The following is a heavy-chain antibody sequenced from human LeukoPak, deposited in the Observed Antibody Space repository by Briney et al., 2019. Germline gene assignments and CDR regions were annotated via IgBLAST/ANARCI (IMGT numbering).Heavy chain of an antibody. J-gene: IGHJ6*03. D-gene: IGHD2-15*01. CDR1: GGSFSGYY. V-gene: IGHV4-34*01. Sequence: SETLSLTCAVYGGSFSGYYWSWIRQPPGKGLEWIGEINHSGSTNYNPSLKSRVTISVDTFKNQFSLKLSSVTAADTAVYYCARDGCGGSCFHYYYYYMDVWGKGTTVTISS. CDR2: INHSGST. CDR3: ARDGCGGSCFHYYYYYMDV.